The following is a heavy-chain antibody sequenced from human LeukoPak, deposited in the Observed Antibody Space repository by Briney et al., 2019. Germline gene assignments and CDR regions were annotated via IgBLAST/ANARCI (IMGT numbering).Heavy chain of an antibody. CDR2: IIPIFGAA. J-gene: IGHJ6*03. CDR3: ARDRGYSYGYRFYYYYMDV. V-gene: IGHV1-69*05. D-gene: IGHD5-18*01. CDR1: GGTFSSYA. Sequence: ASVKVSCKASGGTFSSYAISWVRQAPGQGLEWMGRIIPIFGAANYAQKLQGRVTITTDESTSTAYMELSSLRSEDTAVYYCARDRGYSYGYRFYYYYMDVWGKGTTVTVSS.